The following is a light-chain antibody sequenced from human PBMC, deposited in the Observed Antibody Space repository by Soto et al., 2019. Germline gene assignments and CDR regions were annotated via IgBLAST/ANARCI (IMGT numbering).Light chain of an antibody. V-gene: IGKV3-20*01. J-gene: IGKJ4*01. CDR3: QQYGSAPPLT. Sequence: EIVLTQSPGTLSLSPGERATLSCRASQSVIRSYLAWYQQKPGQAPRLLIYGASSRATGIPDRFSGSGSGTDFTLTISRLEPEDFAVYYCQQYGSAPPLTFGGGTKVEIK. CDR1: QSVIRSY. CDR2: GAS.